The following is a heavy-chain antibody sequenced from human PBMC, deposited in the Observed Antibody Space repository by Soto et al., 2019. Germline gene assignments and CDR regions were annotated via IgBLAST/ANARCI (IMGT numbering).Heavy chain of an antibody. V-gene: IGHV4-31*03. J-gene: IGHJ4*02. CDR2: IYYSGST. Sequence: SETLSPTCTVSGGSISSGGYYWSWIRQHPGKGLEWIGYIYYSGSTYYNPSLKSRVTISVDTSKIQFSLKLSSVTAADTAVYYCARAIRYCSSTSCYQFDYWGQGTLVTVSS. CDR3: ARAIRYCSSTSCYQFDY. D-gene: IGHD2-2*01. CDR1: GGSISSGGYY.